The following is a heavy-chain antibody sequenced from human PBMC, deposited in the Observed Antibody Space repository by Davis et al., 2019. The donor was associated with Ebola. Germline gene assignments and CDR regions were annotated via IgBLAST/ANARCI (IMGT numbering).Heavy chain of an antibody. V-gene: IGHV4-31*02. CDR1: GGSISSGGYY. D-gene: IGHD2-15*01. Sequence: SETLSLTCTVSGGSISSGGYYWSWIRQPPGKGLEWIGYIYYRGSTFYNPSLKSRVSISVDTSNNQFSLKLTSVTAADTAIYYCVREVNAVVVVVAASPLDNWFDPWGQGTLVTVSS. J-gene: IGHJ5*02. CDR3: VREVNAVVVVVAASPLDNWFDP. CDR2: IYYRGST.